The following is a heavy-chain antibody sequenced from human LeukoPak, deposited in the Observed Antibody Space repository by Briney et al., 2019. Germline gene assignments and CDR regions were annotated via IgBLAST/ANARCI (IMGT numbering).Heavy chain of an antibody. CDR1: GFTFSNYA. CDR2: ISGSGGSS. CDR3: AKGTVYYDILTGYPS. D-gene: IGHD3-9*01. J-gene: IGHJ5*02. Sequence: PGGSLRLSCAASGFTFSNYAMNWVRQGPGKGLEWVSAISGSGGSSYYADSVKGRFTISRDNSKNTLYLQMKSLRAEDTALYYCAKGTVYYDILTGYPSWGQGTLVTVSS. V-gene: IGHV3-23*01.